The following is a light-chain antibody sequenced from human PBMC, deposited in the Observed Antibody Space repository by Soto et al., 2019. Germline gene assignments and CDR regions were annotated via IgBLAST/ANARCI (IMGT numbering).Light chain of an antibody. Sequence: EVVLTQWPGSVSLSSGEGAGLYCRASETVSNNYLAWYQQKPGQAPRLLIFVASSRATGIPDRFSGSGSVTGFTLTISRLEPEDVAVYYCQQYGNSPPTFGQGTKVDIK. CDR3: QQYGNSPPT. CDR2: VAS. J-gene: IGKJ1*01. CDR1: ETVSNNY. V-gene: IGKV3-20*01.